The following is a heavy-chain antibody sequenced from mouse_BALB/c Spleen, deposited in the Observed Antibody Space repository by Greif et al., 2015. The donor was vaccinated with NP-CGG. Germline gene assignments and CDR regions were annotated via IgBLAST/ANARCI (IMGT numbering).Heavy chain of an antibody. CDR1: GFTLSSYA. CDR2: IRRGGSYT. D-gene: IGHD1-1*01. V-gene: IGHV5-9-4*01. J-gene: IGHJ4*01. CDR3: ARHYGSSYYYAMDY. Sequence: DVMLVESGGGLVKPGGSLKLSCAASGFTLSSYAMSWVRQSPERGLEWAAEIRRGGSYTYYPDTVTGRFTISRDNAKNTLYLEMSSLRSEDTAMYYCARHYGSSYYYAMDYWGQGASVTVSS.